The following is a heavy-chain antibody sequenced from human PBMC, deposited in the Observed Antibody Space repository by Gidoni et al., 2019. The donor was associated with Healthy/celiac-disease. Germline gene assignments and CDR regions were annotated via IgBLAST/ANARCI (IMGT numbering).Heavy chain of an antibody. V-gene: IGHV4-38-2*01. CDR1: GYSISSGYY. CDR2: IYHSGST. D-gene: IGHD1-1*01. J-gene: IGHJ4*02. Sequence: QVQLQESGPGLVKPSEPLSLTCAVSGYSISSGYYWGWIRQPPGKGLEWIGSIYHSGSTYYNPALKSRVTISVDTSKNHFSLKLSSVTAADTAVYYCANSRGDTTTYYCDYWGQGTLVTVSS. CDR3: ANSRGDTTTYYCDY.